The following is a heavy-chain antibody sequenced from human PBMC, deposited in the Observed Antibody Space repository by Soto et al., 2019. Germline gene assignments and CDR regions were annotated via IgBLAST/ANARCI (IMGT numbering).Heavy chain of an antibody. V-gene: IGHV1-8*02. CDR3: TRNLYNTGDFDH. CDR1: GYTFTDYD. Sequence: QVQLMQSGAEVRKPGASVKLSCKASGYTFTDYDINWVRQATGQGLEWLGWMTPKSGYTGYAQKFQGRVTLTRDTSRGTAYMELSSLTSEDTAVYYCTRNLYNTGDFDHWGQGTLVTVSS. CDR2: MTPKSGYT. D-gene: IGHD1-20*01. J-gene: IGHJ4*02.